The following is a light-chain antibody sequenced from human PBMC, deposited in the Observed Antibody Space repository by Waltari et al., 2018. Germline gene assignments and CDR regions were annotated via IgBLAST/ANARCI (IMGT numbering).Light chain of an antibody. Sequence: QSVLTQPPSASGAPGQRVTLPCTGSGSNIGAGSDVHWYQQLPRATPKLLIYGSSTRPLGVPDRFFGSTSGTSASLAITGLQAEDEADYYCQSYDTSLSVVFGGGTKLTVL. CDR1: GSNIGAGSD. V-gene: IGLV1-40*01. CDR3: QSYDTSLSVV. J-gene: IGLJ3*02. CDR2: GSS.